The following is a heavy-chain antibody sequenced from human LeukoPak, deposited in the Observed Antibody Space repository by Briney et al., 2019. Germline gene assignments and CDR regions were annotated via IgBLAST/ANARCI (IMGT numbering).Heavy chain of an antibody. CDR1: GGSNSSYY. CDR2: IYTSGST. J-gene: IGHJ3*02. D-gene: IGHD3-22*01. Sequence: SETLSLTCTVSGGSNSSYYWSLIRQPAGKRREWIGRIYTSGSTNYNPSLKSRVTMSVDTSKNQFSLKLSSVTAADTAVYYCASSLAHYYDSSGHHAFDIWGQGTMVTVSS. CDR3: ASSLAHYYDSSGHHAFDI. V-gene: IGHV4-4*07.